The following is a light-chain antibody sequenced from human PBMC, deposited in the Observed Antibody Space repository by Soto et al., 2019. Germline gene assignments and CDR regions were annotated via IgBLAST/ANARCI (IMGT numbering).Light chain of an antibody. J-gene: IGLJ2*01. CDR3: SSFAGSNNVI. CDR2: EVS. CDR1: SSDVGAYNY. V-gene: IGLV2-8*01. Sequence: QSALTQPPSASGSPGQSVTISCTGTSSDVGAYNYVSWYQQHPGKAPKLVMFEVSKRPSGVPDRFSGSKSGNTASLTVSGLEAEDEDDYYCSSFAGSNNVIFGGGTTLTVL.